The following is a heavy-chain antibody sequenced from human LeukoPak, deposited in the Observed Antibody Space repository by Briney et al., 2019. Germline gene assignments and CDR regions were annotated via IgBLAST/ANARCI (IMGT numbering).Heavy chain of an antibody. CDR3: ARTIEMATISYFDY. CDR2: ISSSDSTI. CDR1: GFTCSSYE. V-gene: IGHV3-48*03. Sequence: GGSLRLSCAASGFTCSSYEMNWVRQAPGKGLEWVSYISSSDSTIYYADSVKGRFTISRDNAKNSLYLQMNSLRAGDTAVYYCARTIEMATISYFDYWGQGTLVTVSS. J-gene: IGHJ4*02. D-gene: IGHD5-24*01.